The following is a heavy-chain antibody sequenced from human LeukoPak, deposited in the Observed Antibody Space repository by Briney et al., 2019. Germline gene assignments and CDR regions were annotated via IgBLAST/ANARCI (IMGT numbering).Heavy chain of an antibody. Sequence: GGSLRLSCAASGFTVSSNYMSWVRQAPGKGLEWVSSISSSSSYIYYADSVKGRFTISRDNAKNSLYLQMNSLRAEDTAVYYCARDLSRYGMDVWGQGTTVTVSS. CDR3: ARDLSRYGMDV. J-gene: IGHJ6*02. D-gene: IGHD2-8*01. CDR1: GFTVSSNY. CDR2: ISSSSSYI. V-gene: IGHV3-21*01.